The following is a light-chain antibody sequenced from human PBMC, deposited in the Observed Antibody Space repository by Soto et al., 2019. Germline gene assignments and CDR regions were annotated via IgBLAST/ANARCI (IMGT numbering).Light chain of an antibody. J-gene: IGLJ1*01. CDR2: GNS. V-gene: IGLV1-40*01. Sequence: QSVLTQPPSVSGAPGQRVTISCTGSSSKIGAGYDVHWYQQLPGKAPKLLIYGNSNRPSGVPDRFSGSKSGTSASLAITGLQAEDEADYYCSSYTSSSTYVFGTGTKLTVL. CDR3: SSYTSSSTYV. CDR1: SSKIGAGYD.